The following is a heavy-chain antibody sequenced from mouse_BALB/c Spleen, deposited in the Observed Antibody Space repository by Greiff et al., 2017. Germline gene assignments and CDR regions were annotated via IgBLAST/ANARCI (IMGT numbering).Heavy chain of an antibody. D-gene: IGHD1-2*01. CDR3: ARHGVRLRGFAY. V-gene: IGHV5-12-2*01. Sequence: EVQGVESGGGLVQPGGSLKLSCAASGFTFSSYTMSWVRQTPEKRLEWVAYISNGGGSTYYPDTVKGRFTISRDNAKNTLYLQMSSLKSEDTAMYYCARHGVRLRGFAYWGQGTLVTVSA. CDR1: GFTFSSYT. CDR2: ISNGGGST. J-gene: IGHJ3*01.